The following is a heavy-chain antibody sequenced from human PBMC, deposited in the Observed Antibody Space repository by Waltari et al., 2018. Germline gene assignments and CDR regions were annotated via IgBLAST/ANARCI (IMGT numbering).Heavy chain of an antibody. V-gene: IGHV1-69*02. Sequence: QVQLVQSGAEVKKPGSSVKVSCKASGGTFSSSTITWVRQAPGQGLDWMGRFNPILGLTYYAQSFQGRVTISADESTSKGYMELRSLGFEDSAVYYCATSHSGTYYDAIAVWGQGTKVTVS. J-gene: IGHJ3*01. CDR2: FNPILGLT. CDR1: GGTFSSST. D-gene: IGHD1-26*01. CDR3: ATSHSGTYYDAIAV.